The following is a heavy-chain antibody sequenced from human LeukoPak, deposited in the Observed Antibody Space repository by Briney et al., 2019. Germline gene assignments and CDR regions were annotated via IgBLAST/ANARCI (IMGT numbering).Heavy chain of an antibody. CDR3: ATTDGYYYDSSGYYGEYGMDV. V-gene: IGHV4-4*02. CDR2: IYRDGTT. D-gene: IGHD3-22*01. Sequence: SETLSLTCAVSGGSVSINNWWSWVRQPPGKGPESIGEIYRDGTTNYNPSLRSRVTILVDKSRNQFSLKLNSVTAADTAVYYCATTDGYYYDSSGYYGEYGMDVWGQGTTVTVSS. CDR1: GGSVSINNW. J-gene: IGHJ6*02.